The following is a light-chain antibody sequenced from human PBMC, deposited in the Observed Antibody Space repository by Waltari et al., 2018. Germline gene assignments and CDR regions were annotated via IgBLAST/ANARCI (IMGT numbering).Light chain of an antibody. Sequence: DVQIIQSPSPLSASVGATVTISSRGRKRIDRWLAWYQQKPGTAPKLLIHQASNLQTGVPPRFSGSGSGTEFTLTISNLLPDDFATYYCQQYDRYLWTFGQGTKVEL. CDR1: KRIDRW. J-gene: IGKJ1*01. CDR2: QAS. V-gene: IGKV1-5*03. CDR3: QQYDRYLWT.